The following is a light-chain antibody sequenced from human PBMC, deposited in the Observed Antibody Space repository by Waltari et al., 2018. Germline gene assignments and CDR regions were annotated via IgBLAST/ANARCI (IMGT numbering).Light chain of an antibody. CDR2: DAS. J-gene: IGKJ4*01. V-gene: IGKV3-11*02. Sequence: EIVLTQSPATLSLSPGARATLSSRASHSVSSYLAGYQQKPGQAPRLLIYDASNRATGIPARFSGSGSGRDFTLSISSLEPEDFAVYYCQQRSNWPPGLTFGGGTKVEIK. CDR1: HSVSSY. CDR3: QQRSNWPPGLT.